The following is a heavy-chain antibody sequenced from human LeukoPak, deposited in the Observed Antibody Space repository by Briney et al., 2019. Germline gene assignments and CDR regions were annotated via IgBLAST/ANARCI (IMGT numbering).Heavy chain of an antibody. D-gene: IGHD5-24*01. V-gene: IGHV3-48*01. CDR2: ISSSSVSI. Sequence: GRSLRLSCAASGFTFSSYAMHWVRQAPGKGLEWVSYISSSSVSIYYADCVKGRFTISRDNSKNTLYLQMNSLRAEDTAVYYCAKDGRWLQFTVDYWGQGTLVTVSS. CDR1: GFTFSSYA. J-gene: IGHJ4*02. CDR3: AKDGRWLQFTVDY.